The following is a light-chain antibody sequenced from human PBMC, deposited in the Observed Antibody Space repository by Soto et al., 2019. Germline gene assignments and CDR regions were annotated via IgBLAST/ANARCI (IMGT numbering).Light chain of an antibody. CDR2: EVS. CDR3: SSFTNTINRYA. J-gene: IGLJ1*01. CDR1: SSDVGGYNY. Sequence: QSVLTHPASVSWSPGHSITISCTGTSSDVGGYNYVSWFQHHPGKAPKLIIYEVSYRPSGVSNRFSGSKSGDTASLTISGLQAEDEADYYCSSFTNTINRYAFGTGTKVTVL. V-gene: IGLV2-14*01.